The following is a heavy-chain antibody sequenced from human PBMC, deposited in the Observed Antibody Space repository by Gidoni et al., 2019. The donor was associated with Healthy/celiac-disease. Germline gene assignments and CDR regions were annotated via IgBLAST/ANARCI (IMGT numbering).Heavy chain of an antibody. CDR3: TRAYFEVVPFDY. CDR2: IRSKAYGGTT. J-gene: IGHJ4*02. D-gene: IGHD3-3*01. V-gene: IGHV3-49*03. Sequence: EVQLVESGGGLVQPGRSLRLSCTASGFPFGDYAMSWFRQAPGKGLEWVGFIRSKAYGGTTEYAASVKGRFTISRDDSKSIAYLQMNSLKTEDTAVYYCTRAYFEVVPFDYWGQGTLVTVSS. CDR1: GFPFGDYA.